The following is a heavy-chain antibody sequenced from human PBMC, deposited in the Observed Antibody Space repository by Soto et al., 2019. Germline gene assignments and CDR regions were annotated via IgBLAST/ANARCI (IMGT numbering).Heavy chain of an antibody. V-gene: IGHV1-46*01. CDR3: ARDLLRVGEPNGYCSGGACNFPPGGMDV. CDR2: INPSAGST. J-gene: IGHJ6*02. Sequence: QVHLVQSGAEVKKPGASVKVSCKATGYTFSIYYIHWVRQAPGQGLEWMGIINPSAGSTSYAQRFQGRVTLTRDTSTSTVYIDLSGLRSEDTAKYYCARDLLRVGEPNGYCSGGACNFPPGGMDVWGQGTTVTVSS. CDR1: GYTFSIYY. D-gene: IGHD2-15*01.